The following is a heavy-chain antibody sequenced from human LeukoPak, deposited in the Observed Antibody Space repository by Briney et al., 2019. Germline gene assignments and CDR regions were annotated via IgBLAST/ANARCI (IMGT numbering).Heavy chain of an antibody. D-gene: IGHD1-14*01. CDR1: VFTVSDYY. CDR2: ISSSGSTI. V-gene: IGHV3-11*01. CDR3: ARGEGPGHYYYYGMDV. J-gene: IGHJ6*02. Sequence: TGGSLRLSCAASVFTVSDYYMSWIRQAPGKGLEWVSYISSSGSTIYYADSVKGRFTISRDNAKNSLYLQMNSLRAEDTAVYYCARGEGPGHYYYYGMDVWGQGPTVTVSS.